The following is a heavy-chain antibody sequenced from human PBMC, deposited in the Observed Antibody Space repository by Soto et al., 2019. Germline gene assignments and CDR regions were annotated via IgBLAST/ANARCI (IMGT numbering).Heavy chain of an antibody. J-gene: IGHJ6*02. Sequence: EVQLVESGGGLVQPGGSLRLSCAASGFTFSSYWMHWVRQAPGKGLVWVSRINSDGSSTSYADSVKGRFTISRDNAKNTLYLKMNRLRAEDTAVYYCARDKAVAATYYYYGMDVWGQGTTVTVSS. D-gene: IGHD6-19*01. CDR2: INSDGSST. V-gene: IGHV3-74*01. CDR3: ARDKAVAATYYYYGMDV. CDR1: GFTFSSYW.